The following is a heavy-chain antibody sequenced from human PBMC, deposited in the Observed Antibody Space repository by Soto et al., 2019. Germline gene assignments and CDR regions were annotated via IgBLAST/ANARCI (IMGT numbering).Heavy chain of an antibody. CDR2: IKQDGIEK. CDR3: ARDYHYYDSRRYSDDFDT. D-gene: IGHD3-22*01. J-gene: IGHJ3*02. CDR1: GFTFSSYW. Sequence: GGSLRLSCAASGFTFSSYWMSWVRQAPGKGLEWVANIKQDGIEKYYVDSVKGRFTISRDNAKNSLYLQMNSLRAEDTAVYYCARDYHYYDSRRYSDDFDTWGQGPMITVSS. V-gene: IGHV3-7*01.